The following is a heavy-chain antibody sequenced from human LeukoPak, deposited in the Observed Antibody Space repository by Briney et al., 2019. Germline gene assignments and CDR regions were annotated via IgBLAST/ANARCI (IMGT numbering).Heavy chain of an antibody. CDR2: XXXPGSDK. J-gene: IGHJ3*02. CDR1: GFTFSSHW. D-gene: IGHD3-3*01. CDR3: ARSRTSFGVVIMGAFDI. V-gene: IGHV3-7*01. Sequence: GGSLRLSCAASGFTFSSHWMSWVRQAPGKGLXXXXXXXXPGSDKNYVDSVKGRFTISRDNAKNSLYLQMESLRAEDTAVYYCARSRTSFGVVIMGAFDIWGQGTMVTVSS.